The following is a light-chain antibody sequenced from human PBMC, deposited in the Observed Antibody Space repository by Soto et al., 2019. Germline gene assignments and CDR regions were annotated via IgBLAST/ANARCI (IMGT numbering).Light chain of an antibody. CDR2: AAS. Sequence: DIQMTQSPSSVSASVGDRVTITCRASQGIRSWLAWYQQKRGNAPKLLIYAASSLQSGVPSRFSGSGSGTDFTLTIRSLQPEDFATYYCQQANSFPLTFGGGTKVEIK. V-gene: IGKV1-12*01. CDR1: QGIRSW. CDR3: QQANSFPLT. J-gene: IGKJ4*01.